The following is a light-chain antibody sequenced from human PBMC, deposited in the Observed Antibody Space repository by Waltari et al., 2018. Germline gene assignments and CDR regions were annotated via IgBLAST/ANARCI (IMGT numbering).Light chain of an antibody. V-gene: IGKV3-11*01. J-gene: IGKJ4*01. CDR1: QSVSTF. CDR3: WSGGTGPLT. Sequence: EIVLTQSPATLSLSPGERATLSCRASQSVSTFLAWYQQKPGQAPGLLIYDPPTRAPGTQARLSGVGSGTNFTLTISSLDPEDFAVNFVWSGGTGPLTSAGGPRWRSN. CDR2: DPP.